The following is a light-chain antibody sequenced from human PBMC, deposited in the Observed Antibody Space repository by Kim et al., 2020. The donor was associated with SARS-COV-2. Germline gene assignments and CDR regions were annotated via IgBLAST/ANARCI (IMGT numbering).Light chain of an antibody. CDR1: QSISSY. V-gene: IGKV1-39*01. CDR3: QQSYSTPPVT. CDR2: AAS. J-gene: IGKJ2*01. Sequence: DIQMTQSPSSLSASVGDRVTITCRASQSISSYLNWYQQKPGKAPKLLIYAASSLQSGVPSRFSGSGSGTDFTLTISSLQPEDFATYYCQQSYSTPPVTFGQGPSWRS.